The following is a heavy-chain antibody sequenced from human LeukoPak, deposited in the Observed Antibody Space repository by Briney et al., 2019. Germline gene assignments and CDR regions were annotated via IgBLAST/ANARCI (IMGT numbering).Heavy chain of an antibody. J-gene: IGHJ5*02. Sequence: GESLKICCKGSGYSFTSYWIGWVRQMPGKGLEWMGIIYPGDSDTRYSPSFQGQVTISADKSISTAYLQWSSLKASDTAMYYCARQDYYDSSGYWYNWFDPWGQGTLVTVSS. CDR2: IYPGDSDT. CDR3: ARQDYYDSSGYWYNWFDP. D-gene: IGHD3-22*01. V-gene: IGHV5-51*01. CDR1: GYSFTSYW.